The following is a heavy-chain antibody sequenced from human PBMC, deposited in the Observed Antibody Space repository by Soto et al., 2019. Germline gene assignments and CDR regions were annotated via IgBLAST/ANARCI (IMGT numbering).Heavy chain of an antibody. J-gene: IGHJ2*01. CDR1: GYTFNDFT. Sequence: ASVKVSCKASGYTFNDFTIHWVRQAPGQRLEWMGCINTGNGDTKFPRRFPGRVSLTRDTSATTAYMELSSLRYEDTAVYYCARARFTVVTSRWYFDLWGRGTLVTVSS. V-gene: IGHV1-3*04. D-gene: IGHD2-21*02. CDR3: ARARFTVVTSRWYFDL. CDR2: INTGNGDT.